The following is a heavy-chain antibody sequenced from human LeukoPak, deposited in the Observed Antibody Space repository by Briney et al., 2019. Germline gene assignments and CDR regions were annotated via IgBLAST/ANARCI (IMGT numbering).Heavy chain of an antibody. CDR3: AKGGDSSGYEADY. CDR1: GFTFSSYG. J-gene: IGHJ4*02. Sequence: GGSLRLSCAASGFTFSSYGMHWVRQAPGKGLEWVAFIRYDGSNKYYADSVKGRFTISRDNSKNTLYLQMNSLRPEDTAVYYCAKGGDSSGYEADYWGQGTLVTVSS. V-gene: IGHV3-30*02. D-gene: IGHD3-22*01. CDR2: IRYDGSNK.